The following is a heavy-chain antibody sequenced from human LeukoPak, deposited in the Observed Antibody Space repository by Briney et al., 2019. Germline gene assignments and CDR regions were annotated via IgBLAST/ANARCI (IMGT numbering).Heavy chain of an antibody. J-gene: IGHJ4*02. Sequence: PGGSLRLSCTASGFTFSSYGMNWIRQAPGKGLEWVSVIYSGGSTYYADSVKGRFTISRDNSKNTLYLQMNSLRAEDTAVYYCARPDYYDSSGYPYWGQGTLVTVSS. CDR1: GFTFSSYG. V-gene: IGHV3-66*01. CDR2: IYSGGST. CDR3: ARPDYYDSSGYPY. D-gene: IGHD3-22*01.